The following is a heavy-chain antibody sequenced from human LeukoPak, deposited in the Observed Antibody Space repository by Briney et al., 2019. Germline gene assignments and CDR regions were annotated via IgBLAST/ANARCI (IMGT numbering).Heavy chain of an antibody. CDR1: GFNFSYYA. V-gene: IGHV3-33*01. CDR3: ARLVGGTTGATDY. J-gene: IGHJ4*02. Sequence: GGSLRLSCTASGFNFSYYAMQWVRQAPGKGLAWVALIWFDGSNEYYDDSVKGQLTISRDNSKGTVFLQMNGLTVDDTGVYYCARLVGGTTGATDYWGQGSLVSVS. D-gene: IGHD1-26*01. CDR2: IWFDGSNE.